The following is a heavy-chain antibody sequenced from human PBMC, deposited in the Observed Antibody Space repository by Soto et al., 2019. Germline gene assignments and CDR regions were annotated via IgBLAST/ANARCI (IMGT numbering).Heavy chain of an antibody. J-gene: IGHJ6*02. CDR1: GFTFSSYG. CDR2: IWYDGSNK. Sequence: GGSLRLSCAASGFTFSSYGMHWVRQAPGKGLEWVAVIWYDGSNKYYADSVKGRFTISRDNSKNTLYLQMNSLRAEDTAVYYCAKGGGDSLRYGMDVWGQGTTVTVSS. D-gene: IGHD2-21*02. CDR3: AKGGGDSLRYGMDV. V-gene: IGHV3-33*06.